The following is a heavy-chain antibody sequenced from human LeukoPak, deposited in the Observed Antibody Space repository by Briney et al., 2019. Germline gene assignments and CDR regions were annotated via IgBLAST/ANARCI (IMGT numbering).Heavy chain of an antibody. CDR1: GYTFTGYY. D-gene: IGHD5-12*01. CDR2: INPNSGGT. J-gene: IGHJ5*02. V-gene: IGHV1-2*06. CDR3: ARDSGYDSSWFDP. Sequence: GASVKVSCKASGYTFTGYYMHWVRQAPGQGLEWMGRINPNSGGTNYAQEFQGRVTMTRDTSISAAYMELSRLRSDDTAVYYCARDSGYDSSWFDPWGQGTLVTVSS.